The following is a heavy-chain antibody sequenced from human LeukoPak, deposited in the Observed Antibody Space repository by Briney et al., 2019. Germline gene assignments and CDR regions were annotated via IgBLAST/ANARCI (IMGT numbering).Heavy chain of an antibody. J-gene: IGHJ4*02. CDR2: IIPILGTP. CDR3: ARDWEHCSSTSCYFDY. V-gene: IGHV1-69*13. Sequence: GASVKVSCKASGGTFSSSAISWVRQAPGQGLEWMRGIIPILGTPNYAQKFQGRVTITADESTSTAYMELSSLRSEDTAVYYCARDWEHCSSTSCYFDYWGQGTLVTVSS. CDR1: GGTFSSSA. D-gene: IGHD2-2*01.